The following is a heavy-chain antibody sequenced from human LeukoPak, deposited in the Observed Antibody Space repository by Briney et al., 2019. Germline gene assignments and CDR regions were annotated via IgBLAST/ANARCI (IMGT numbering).Heavy chain of an antibody. CDR2: INPNSGGT. CDR1: GYTFTGYY. Sequence: GASVKVSCKASGYTFTGYYMHWVRQAPGQGREWMGWINPNSGGTNYSQKFQGRVTMTRDTSISTAYMELSRLRSDDTAVYYCARSYDSSGYFDYWGQGTLVTVSS. J-gene: IGHJ4*02. CDR3: ARSYDSSGYFDY. V-gene: IGHV1-2*02. D-gene: IGHD3-22*01.